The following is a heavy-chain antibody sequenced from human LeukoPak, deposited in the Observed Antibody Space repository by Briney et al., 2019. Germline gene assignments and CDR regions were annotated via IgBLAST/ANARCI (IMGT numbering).Heavy chain of an antibody. CDR3: ARGAYYYDSSGSPRVWFDP. CDR2: IYPGDSDT. V-gene: IGHV5-51*01. Sequence: GESLKISCKGSGYSFSNFWIGWVRQMPGKGLEWMGIIYPGDSDTRYSPSFQGQVTISADKSISTAYLQWSSLKASDTAMYYCARGAYYYDSSGSPRVWFDPWGQGTLVTVSS. D-gene: IGHD3-22*01. CDR1: GYSFSNFW. J-gene: IGHJ5*02.